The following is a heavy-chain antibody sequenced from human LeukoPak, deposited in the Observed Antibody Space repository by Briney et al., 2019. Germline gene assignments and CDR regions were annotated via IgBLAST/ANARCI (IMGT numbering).Heavy chain of an antibody. V-gene: IGHV1-2*02. CDR3: ARDRGDYVDSRTFDY. J-gene: IGHJ4*02. D-gene: IGHD4-17*01. CDR2: INPNSGGT. Sequence: ASVKVSCKASGYTFTGYYMHWVRQAPGQGLEWMGWINPNSGGTNHAQKFQGRVTMTRDTSISTAYMELSRLRSDDTAVYYCARDRGDYVDSRTFDYWGQGTLVTVSS. CDR1: GYTFTGYY.